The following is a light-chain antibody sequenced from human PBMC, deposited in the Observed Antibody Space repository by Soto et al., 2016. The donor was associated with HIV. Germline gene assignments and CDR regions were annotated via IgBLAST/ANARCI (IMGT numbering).Light chain of an antibody. J-gene: IGLJ3*02. Sequence: SYVLTQPPSVLVAPGSTASITCGGNNIGSKSVHWYQQKPGQAPVLVVYDDSDRPSGIPDRFSGSNSGNTATLTITRAEAGDEADYYCQVWDNDSNQNWVFGGGTKLTVL. CDR2: DDS. CDR3: QVWDNDSNQNWV. V-gene: IGLV3-21*03. CDR1: NIGSKS.